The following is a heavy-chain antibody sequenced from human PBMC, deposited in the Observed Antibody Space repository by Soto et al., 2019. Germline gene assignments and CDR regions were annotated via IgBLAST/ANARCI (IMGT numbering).Heavy chain of an antibody. Sequence: QVHLVQSGAEVKKPGASVKVSYQASGYAFTTYGITWVRQAPGQGLEWMGWISADNGNTNYAQKLQGRVTVTRDTSTSTAYMELRSLRSDDTAVYYCARGRYGDYWGQGALVTVSS. V-gene: IGHV1-18*01. D-gene: IGHD1-1*01. CDR2: ISADNGNT. J-gene: IGHJ4*02. CDR1: GYAFTTYG. CDR3: ARGRYGDY.